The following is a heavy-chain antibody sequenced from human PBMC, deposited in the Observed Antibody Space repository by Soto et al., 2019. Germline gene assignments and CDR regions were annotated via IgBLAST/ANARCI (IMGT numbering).Heavy chain of an antibody. CDR3: ARGRQGYTSSYCHYYMDV. CDR1: GYSFRSYD. V-gene: IGHV1-8*01. CDR2: MNPISGNT. J-gene: IGHJ6*03. Sequence: QVRLVQSGAEVKKPGASVRVSCEASGYSFRSYDITWVRQATGQGLEWMGWMNPISGNTAYPQKFQGRVTMTRNTAINTAYMELSSLRSEDTAVYYCARGRQGYTSSYCHYYMDVWGKGTTVTVSS. D-gene: IGHD2-15*01.